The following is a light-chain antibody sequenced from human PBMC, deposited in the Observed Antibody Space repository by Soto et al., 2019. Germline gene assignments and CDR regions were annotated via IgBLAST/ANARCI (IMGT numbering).Light chain of an antibody. V-gene: IGKV1-17*01. CDR1: QGIRNA. CDR2: AAS. J-gene: IGKJ1*01. Sequence: DIQMTQSPSSLSASVGDRVTITCRAGQGIRNALGWYQQKPGTAPKLLIYAASRLQSGVPSRFSGSGAETEFTITISSLQPEDFANYYCLQYNTCPWTFGQGTKVDI. CDR3: LQYNTCPWT.